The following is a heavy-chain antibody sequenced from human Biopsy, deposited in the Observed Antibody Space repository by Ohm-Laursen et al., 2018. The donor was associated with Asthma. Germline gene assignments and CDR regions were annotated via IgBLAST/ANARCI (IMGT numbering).Heavy chain of an antibody. Sequence: SLRLSCAASKFIFRNYAMHWVRQSPDKGLEWLAVISFDETDQFYADSVKGRFTVSRDNPNNTLYLQLNSLRPADTAIYYCARGQVNKVQVDRPRVFGLWGQGTVVTVSS. CDR3: ARGQVNKVQVDRPRVFGL. J-gene: IGHJ3*01. CDR2: ISFDETDQ. CDR1: KFIFRNYA. V-gene: IGHV3-30*03. D-gene: IGHD1-1*01.